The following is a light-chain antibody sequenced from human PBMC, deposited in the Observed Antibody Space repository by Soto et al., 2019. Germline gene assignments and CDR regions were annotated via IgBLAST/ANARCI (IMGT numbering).Light chain of an antibody. J-gene: IGLJ2*01. CDR1: SSDVGGYHY. CDR2: DVN. Sequence: QSALTQPRSVSGSPGQSVTLSCTGTSSDVGGYHYVSWYQHHRGKAPKIIIYDVNKRPSGVPDRFSGSKSGNTASLTISGLHTEDEADYYCCSYAGSYTLVFGGGTKLTVL. CDR3: CSYAGSYTLV. V-gene: IGLV2-11*01.